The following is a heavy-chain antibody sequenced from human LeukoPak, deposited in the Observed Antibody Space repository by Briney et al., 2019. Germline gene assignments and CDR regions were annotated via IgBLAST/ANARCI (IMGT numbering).Heavy chain of an antibody. V-gene: IGHV3-48*03. D-gene: IGHD1-20*01. CDR1: GFTFSSYE. J-gene: IGHJ4*02. CDR2: ISSGGSTI. Sequence: GRSLRLSCAASGFTFSSYEMNWVRQAPGKGLEWASYISSGGSTIYYADSLKGRFTISRDNAKNSLYLQMNSLRAEDTAVYYCATWTLTGNFDYWGQGTLVTVSS. CDR3: ATWTLTGNFDY.